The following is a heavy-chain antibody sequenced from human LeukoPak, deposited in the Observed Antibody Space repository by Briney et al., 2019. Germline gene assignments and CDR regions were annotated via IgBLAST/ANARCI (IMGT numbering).Heavy chain of an antibody. CDR1: GYTFTGYY. J-gene: IGHJ5*02. Sequence: ASVKVSCKASGYTFTGYYMHWVRQAPGQGLEWMGWINPNSGGTNYAEKFQGRVTMTRDTSNNTAYMELNRLRCGDTAVYYCARDIFGEFLHFRFDPWGQGTLVTVSS. D-gene: IGHD3-10*02. CDR3: ARDIFGEFLHFRFDP. V-gene: IGHV1-2*02. CDR2: INPNSGGT.